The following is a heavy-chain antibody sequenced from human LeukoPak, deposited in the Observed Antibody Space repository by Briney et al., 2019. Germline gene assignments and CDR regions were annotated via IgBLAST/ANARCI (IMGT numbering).Heavy chain of an antibody. CDR3: ARGGYYYFDL. J-gene: IGHJ4*02. V-gene: IGHV3-74*01. CDR1: GFTFSSSW. CDR2: MNSDGGVT. D-gene: IGHD3-22*01. Sequence: GGSLRLSCAASGFTFSSSWMHWVRQAPGKGLVWVSRMNSDGGVTNYADFVEVRFTISRDNAKNTLYLQMSSLRPEDTAVYYCARGGYYYFDLWGQGTLATVSS.